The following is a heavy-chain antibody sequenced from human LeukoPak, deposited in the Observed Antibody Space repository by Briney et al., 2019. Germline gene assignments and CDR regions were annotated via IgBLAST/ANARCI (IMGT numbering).Heavy chain of an antibody. Sequence: SVTVSCKASGGTFSSYTISWVRQAPGQGLEWMGRIIPILGIANYAQKFHGRVTITADKSTRTAYMELSSLRPEDTAVYYCARDIGIAARTTRFDYWGQGTLVTVSS. D-gene: IGHD6-6*01. CDR1: GGTFSSYT. J-gene: IGHJ4*02. CDR2: IIPILGIA. CDR3: ARDIGIAARTTRFDY. V-gene: IGHV1-69*04.